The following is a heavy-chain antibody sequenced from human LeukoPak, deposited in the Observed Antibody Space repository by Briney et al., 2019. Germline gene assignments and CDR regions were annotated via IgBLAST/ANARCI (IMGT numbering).Heavy chain of an antibody. CDR1: GFTFSSSH. D-gene: IGHD3-22*01. CDR3: ARDAKEGHYDL. J-gene: IGHJ4*02. Sequence: PGGSLRLSCAASGFTFSSSHMTWVRQAVGKGLEWVSFIYSVGSTNYADSVKGRFTITRDNTNNTLYLQMNTLRAEDTAVYYSARDAKEGHYDLWGQGTLVTVSS. CDR2: IYSVGST. V-gene: IGHV3-53*01.